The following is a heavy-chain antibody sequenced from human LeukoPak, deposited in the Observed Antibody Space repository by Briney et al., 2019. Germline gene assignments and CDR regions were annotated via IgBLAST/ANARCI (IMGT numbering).Heavy chain of an antibody. Sequence: PSETLSLTCTVSGDSIGNYYWSWIRQPPGKGLEWIGHIYYSGSANYNPSLKSRVTISVDTSKNQFSLKLSSVTAADTAVYYCASRPLSSYYFDYWGQGTLVTVSS. CDR3: ASRPLSSYYFDY. CDR1: GDSIGNYY. D-gene: IGHD2/OR15-2a*01. J-gene: IGHJ4*02. CDR2: IYYSGSA. V-gene: IGHV4-59*08.